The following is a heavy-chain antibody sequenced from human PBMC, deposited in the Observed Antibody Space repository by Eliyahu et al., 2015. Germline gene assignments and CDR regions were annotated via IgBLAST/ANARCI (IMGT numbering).Heavy chain of an antibody. CDR1: GFVFSNYA. J-gene: IGHJ3*01. Sequence: EVQLLESGGDLVQPGGSLRLSCAASGFVFSNYAMSWVRQAPGKGLEWVSAISPTSNSIYYGGSVKGRFTISRDNSKNTLYLQMNTLRAEDTALYYCARKRLGAPTGTVAFDLWGQGTMVTVSS. CDR2: ISPTSNSI. CDR3: ARKRLGAPTGTVAFDL. V-gene: IGHV3-23*01. D-gene: IGHD1-26*01.